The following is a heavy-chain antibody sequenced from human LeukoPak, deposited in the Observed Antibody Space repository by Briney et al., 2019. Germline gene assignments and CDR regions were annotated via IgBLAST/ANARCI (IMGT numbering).Heavy chain of an antibody. D-gene: IGHD6-19*01. J-gene: IGHJ4*02. CDR3: ARGPRNSDWYSIDC. Sequence: PSETLSLTCTVSGGSISSYFWSWIRQPAGKGLEWIGRIYTSGSTDYNPSLKSRVTMSVDTSKNQFSLKLNSVTAADTAVYYCARGPRNSDWYSIDCWGQGTLATVSS. CDR1: GGSISSYF. V-gene: IGHV4-4*07. CDR2: IYTSGST.